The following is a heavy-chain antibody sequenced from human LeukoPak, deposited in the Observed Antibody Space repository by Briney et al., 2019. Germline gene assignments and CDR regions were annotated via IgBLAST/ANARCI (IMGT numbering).Heavy chain of an antibody. CDR3: ARGSGTNYFDY. D-gene: IGHD5-12*01. V-gene: IGHV3-53*01. CDR2: IYSGGTT. CDR1: GFTASSNY. Sequence: GGSLRLSCAASGFTASSNYMNWVRQAPGKGLEWVSVIYSGGTTYCTDSVKGRFIISRDNSKNTLYLQMNSLRVEDTAVYYCARGSGTNYFDYWGQGTLVTVSS. J-gene: IGHJ4*02.